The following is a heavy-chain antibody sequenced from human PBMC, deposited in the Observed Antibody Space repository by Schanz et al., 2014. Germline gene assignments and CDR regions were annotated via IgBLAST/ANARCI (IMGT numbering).Heavy chain of an antibody. Sequence: QLQLQESGPGLVKPLETLSLTCTVSGGSISTSNHYWGWIRQPPGKGLEWIGSIYYSGNTYYNPSMRSRATISVDTSKNRFSLKLSSVTAADTAVYYCARQNLGYCSSTDCKNWFDPWGQGTLVTVSS. CDR2: IYYSGNT. D-gene: IGHD2-2*01. CDR3: ARQNLGYCSSTDCKNWFDP. V-gene: IGHV4-39*01. J-gene: IGHJ5*02. CDR1: GGSISTSNHY.